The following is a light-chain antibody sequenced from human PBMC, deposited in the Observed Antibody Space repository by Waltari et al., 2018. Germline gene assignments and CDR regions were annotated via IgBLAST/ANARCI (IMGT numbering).Light chain of an antibody. V-gene: IGLV1-51*01. CDR3: GTWDNGLRGGV. Sequence: QSMLTQPPSVSAAPGQPVTISCSGGGSDPAAFYVAWYQQFPGTAPKLLIYEEHKRPSGTPDRFSGSKSGMSATLSITGVQTGDEADYYCGTWDNGLRGGVFGGGTKLTVV. J-gene: IGLJ2*01. CDR1: GSDPAAFY. CDR2: EEH.